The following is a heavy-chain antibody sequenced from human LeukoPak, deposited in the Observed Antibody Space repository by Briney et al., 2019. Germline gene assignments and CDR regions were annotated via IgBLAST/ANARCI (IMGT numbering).Heavy chain of an antibody. CDR2: IYGSGSA. CDR1: GGSISSYY. CDR3: ARQHRVTTSSYYGMDV. D-gene: IGHD5-12*01. Sequence: SETLSLTCSVSGGSISSYYWSWIRQPPGKGLEWIGYIYGSGSANYNPSLKSRVTISVDTSKNQFSLKVKSVTAADTAVYYCARQHRVTTSSYYGMDVWGQGTTVTASS. J-gene: IGHJ6*02. V-gene: IGHV4-59*08.